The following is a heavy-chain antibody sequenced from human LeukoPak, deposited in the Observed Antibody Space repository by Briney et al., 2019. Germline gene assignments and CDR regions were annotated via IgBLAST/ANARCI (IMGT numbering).Heavy chain of an antibody. CDR3: AKAPESDCSTTSCYVKYLYYFDY. CDR1: GFTFSSYA. Sequence: GGSLRLSCAPSGFTFSSYAMSWVRQAPGKGLEWVSVISGSGDSTYYADSVKVRFTIPRDNPKNTLYLQMNSLRAADTAVYYCAKAPESDCSTTSCYVKYLYYFDYWGQGTLVTVSS. CDR2: ISGSGDST. V-gene: IGHV3-23*01. J-gene: IGHJ4*02. D-gene: IGHD2-2*01.